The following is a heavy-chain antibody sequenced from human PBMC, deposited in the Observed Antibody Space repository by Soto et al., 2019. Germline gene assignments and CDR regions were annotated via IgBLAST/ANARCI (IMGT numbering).Heavy chain of an antibody. CDR2: IYYSGST. Sequence: QVQLQESGPGLVKPSQTLSLTCTVSGGSISRGGYYWSWIRQHPGKGLEWIGYIYYSGSTYYNPSLKSRVTISVDTSKNQFSLKLSSVTAADTAVYYCARDGFPLYQYGMDVWGQGTTVTVSS. V-gene: IGHV4-31*03. D-gene: IGHD2-2*01. J-gene: IGHJ6*02. CDR1: GGSISRGGYY. CDR3: ARDGFPLYQYGMDV.